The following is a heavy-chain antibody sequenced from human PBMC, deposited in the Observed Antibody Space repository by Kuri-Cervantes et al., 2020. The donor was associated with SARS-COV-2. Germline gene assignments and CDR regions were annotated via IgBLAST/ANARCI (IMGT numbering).Heavy chain of an antibody. D-gene: IGHD2-15*01. CDR1: GGTFSSYV. CDR3: ARVFDCSGGSCYRAYHYYYGMDV. Sequence: SVKVSCKASGGTFSSYVISWVRQAPGQGLEWMGRIIPILGIANYAQKFQGRVTITADKSTSTAYMELSSLRYEDTAVYYCARVFDCSGGSCYRAYHYYYGMDVWGQGTTVTVSS. V-gene: IGHV1-69*04. J-gene: IGHJ6*02. CDR2: IIPILGIA.